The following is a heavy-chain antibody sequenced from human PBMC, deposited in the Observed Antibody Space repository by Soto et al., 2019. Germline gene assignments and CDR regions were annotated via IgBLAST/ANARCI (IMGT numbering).Heavy chain of an antibody. D-gene: IGHD2-21*02. CDR2: IIPSFGTT. J-gene: IGHJ3*02. V-gene: IGHV1-69*05. CDR3: AREHIVVVTAISHAFDI. CDR1: GGTFSSYA. Sequence: SVKVSCKASGGTFSSYAISWVRQAPGQGLEWMGGIIPSFGTTNYAQKFQGRVTITRDTSTSTAYMELSSLRSEDTAVYYCAREHIVVVTAISHAFDIWGQGTMVTVSS.